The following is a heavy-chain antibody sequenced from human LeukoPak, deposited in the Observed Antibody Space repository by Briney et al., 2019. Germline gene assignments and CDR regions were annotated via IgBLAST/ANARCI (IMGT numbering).Heavy chain of an antibody. Sequence: GGSLRLSCAASGFTFNSYSMNWFRQAPGKGPEWVAFTRFDDSYKAYGDSVKGRFTISRDNSKNTLYLQMDSLRSDDTAVYYCAKSSAGITWFDPWGQGTLVTVSS. J-gene: IGHJ5*02. D-gene: IGHD1-1*01. CDR3: AKSSAGITWFDP. CDR1: GFTFNSYS. CDR2: TRFDDSYK. V-gene: IGHV3-30*02.